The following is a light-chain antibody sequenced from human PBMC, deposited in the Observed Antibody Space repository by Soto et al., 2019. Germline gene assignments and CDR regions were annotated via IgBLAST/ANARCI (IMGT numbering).Light chain of an antibody. Sequence: QSVLTQPASVSGSPGQSITISCTGTSSDVGGYNYVSWYQHHPGKAPELIIYGVTNRPSGASLRFSGSKSGNTASLTISGLLAEDEADYYCTSYTSTGAPVVFGGGTKLTVL. CDR1: SSDVGGYNY. V-gene: IGLV2-14*03. CDR3: TSYTSTGAPVV. CDR2: GVT. J-gene: IGLJ2*01.